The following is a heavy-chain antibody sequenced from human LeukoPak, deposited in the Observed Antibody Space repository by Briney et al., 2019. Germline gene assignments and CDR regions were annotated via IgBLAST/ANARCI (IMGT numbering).Heavy chain of an antibody. D-gene: IGHD5-24*01. V-gene: IGHV3-23*01. Sequence: PGGSLRLSCEASGFTFSSCAMSWVRQAPGKGLEWVSVISTSGGTTYYADSVQGRFTISRDNSKNTLYLQMNSLRAEDTAVYYCAKAYRDGYKIFDWFDPWGQGTLVTVSS. CDR3: AKAYRDGYKIFDWFDP. J-gene: IGHJ5*02. CDR1: GFTFSSCA. CDR2: ISTSGGTT.